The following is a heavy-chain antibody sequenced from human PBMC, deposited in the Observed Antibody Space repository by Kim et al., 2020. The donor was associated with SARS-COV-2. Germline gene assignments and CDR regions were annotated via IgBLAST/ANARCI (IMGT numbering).Heavy chain of an antibody. CDR1: GFTFSSYG. D-gene: IGHD2-21*01. J-gene: IGHJ4*02. CDR2: ISYDGSNK. V-gene: IGHV3-30*18. CDR3: AKGEWGLGHIVVLGPFDY. Sequence: GGSLRLSCAASGFTFSSYGMHWVRQAPGKGLEWVAVISYDGSNKYYADSVKGRFTISRDNSKNTLYLQMNSLRAEDTAVYYCAKGEWGLGHIVVLGPFDYWGQGTLVTVSS.